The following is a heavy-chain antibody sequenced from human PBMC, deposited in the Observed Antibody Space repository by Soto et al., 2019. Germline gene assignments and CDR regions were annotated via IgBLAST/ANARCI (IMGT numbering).Heavy chain of an antibody. CDR1: GGSISSGDYY. CDR2: IYYSGTT. Sequence: QVQLQESGPGLVKPSQTLSLTCTVSGGSISSGDYYWSWIRQPPGKGLEWIGYIYYSGTTYYNPSLKSRVTISVDTSKNQFSLKLSSVTAADTAVYYCARVTYHDILTGYYNHNCFDPWGQGTLVTVSS. V-gene: IGHV4-30-4*01. CDR3: ARVTYHDILTGYYNHNCFDP. D-gene: IGHD3-9*01. J-gene: IGHJ5*02.